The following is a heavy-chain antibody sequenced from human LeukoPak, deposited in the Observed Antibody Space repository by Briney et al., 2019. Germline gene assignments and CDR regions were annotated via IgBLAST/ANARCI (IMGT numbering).Heavy chain of an antibody. CDR3: ARDRVELATIFLLALDY. V-gene: IGHV1-18*01. J-gene: IGHJ4*02. Sequence: ASVKVCCKASGYSFISFGISWVRQATGQGLEWMGWISAYNGDTNYAQKVQGRVTMTTDTSTSTAYMELRSLRSDDSAVYYCARDRVELATIFLLALDYWGQGTLVTVSS. D-gene: IGHD5-24*01. CDR2: ISAYNGDT. CDR1: GYSFISFG.